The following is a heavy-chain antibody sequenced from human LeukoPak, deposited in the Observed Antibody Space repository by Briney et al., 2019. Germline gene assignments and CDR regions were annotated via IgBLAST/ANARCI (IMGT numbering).Heavy chain of an antibody. CDR3: ARHIYDSSGAHFDY. J-gene: IGHJ4*02. Sequence: SETLSLTCAVYGGSFSGYYWSWIRQPPGKRLEWIGEINHSGSTSYNPSLKSRVTISVDTSKNQFSLKLSSVTAADTAVYYCARHIYDSSGAHFDYWGQGTLVTVSS. CDR2: INHSGST. V-gene: IGHV4-34*01. D-gene: IGHD3-22*01. CDR1: GGSFSGYY.